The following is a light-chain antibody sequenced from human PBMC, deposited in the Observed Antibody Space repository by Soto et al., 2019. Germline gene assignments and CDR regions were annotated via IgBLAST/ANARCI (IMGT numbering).Light chain of an antibody. Sequence: QSVLTQPPSVSGAPGQRVTISCTGSSSNIGAGYDVHWYQQLPGTAPTLLISGNNNRPSGVPDRLSGSKSGTSASLVITGLRAEDEADYFCQSYDSSLSGYVFGTGTKLTVL. CDR3: QSYDSSLSGYV. CDR1: SSNIGAGYD. V-gene: IGLV1-40*01. CDR2: GNN. J-gene: IGLJ1*01.